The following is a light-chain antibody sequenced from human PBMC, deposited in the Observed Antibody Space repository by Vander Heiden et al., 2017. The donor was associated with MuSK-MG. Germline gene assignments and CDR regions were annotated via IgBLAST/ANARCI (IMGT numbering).Light chain of an antibody. V-gene: IGKV3-20*01. CDR3: QQYGSSLRT. CDR1: QRIITNY. Sequence: EIVLTQSPGTLSLSPGERATLSCRASQRIITNYLAWYQQKPGQAPRLLIYAASSRASGIPARFSGSGSGTDFTLTISRLESEDFAVYYCQQYGSSLRTFGQGTKVEIK. J-gene: IGKJ1*01. CDR2: AAS.